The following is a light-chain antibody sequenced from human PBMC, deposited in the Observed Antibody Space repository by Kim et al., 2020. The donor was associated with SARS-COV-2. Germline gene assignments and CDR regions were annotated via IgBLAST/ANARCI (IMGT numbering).Light chain of an antibody. Sequence: SSELTQDPAVSVALGQTVRITCQGDSLRSYYASWYQQKPGQAPVLVIYGKNNRPSGIPDRFSGSRSGNTASLTITGAQAEDEADYYCNSRDSSGNWVFGGGTQLTVL. CDR1: SLRSYY. CDR3: NSRDSSGNWV. CDR2: GKN. J-gene: IGLJ3*02. V-gene: IGLV3-19*01.